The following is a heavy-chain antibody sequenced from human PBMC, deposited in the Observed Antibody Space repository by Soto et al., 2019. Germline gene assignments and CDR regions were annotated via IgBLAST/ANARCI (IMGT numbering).Heavy chain of an antibody. J-gene: IGHJ4*02. V-gene: IGHV4-61*01. CDR1: GASVSSGSYY. CDR2: IFYNGKTT. CDR3: ARVYSGSYGQND. Sequence: QVQLQESGPGVVKPSETLSLSCTVSGASVSSGSYYWTWIRQPPGKGLEWVGYIFYNGKTTNYNPARTSRVTISVDTSKNQFSLKMSSVTAADTAFYYCARVYSGSYGQNDWGQGTLVTVSA. D-gene: IGHD1-26*01.